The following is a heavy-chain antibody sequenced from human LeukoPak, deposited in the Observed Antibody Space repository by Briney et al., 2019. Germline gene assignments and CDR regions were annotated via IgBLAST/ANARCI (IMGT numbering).Heavy chain of an antibody. CDR3: ARHDNAPGEVDP. V-gene: IGHV4-39*01. D-gene: IGHD1-14*01. Sequence: SETLSLTCTVSGGSISSSSYYWGWIRQPPGKGLEWIGSIYYSGSTYYNPSLKSRVTISVDTSKNQFSLKLSSVTAADTAVHYCARHDNAPGEVDPWGQGTLVTVSS. CDR1: GGSISSSSYY. CDR2: IYYSGST. J-gene: IGHJ5*02.